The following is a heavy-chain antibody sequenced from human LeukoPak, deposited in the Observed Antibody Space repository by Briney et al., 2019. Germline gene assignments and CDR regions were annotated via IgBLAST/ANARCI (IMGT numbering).Heavy chain of an antibody. CDR2: IYYSGST. J-gene: IGHJ4*02. V-gene: IGHV4-30-4*01. CDR1: GGSISSGDYY. D-gene: IGHD6-6*01. Sequence: SETLSLTCTVSGGSISSGDYYWSWIRQPPGKGLEWIGYIYYSGSTYYNPSLKSRVTISVDTSKNQFSLKLSSVTAADTAVYYCARLTYSSSSGDYWGQGTLVTVSS. CDR3: ARLTYSSSSGDY.